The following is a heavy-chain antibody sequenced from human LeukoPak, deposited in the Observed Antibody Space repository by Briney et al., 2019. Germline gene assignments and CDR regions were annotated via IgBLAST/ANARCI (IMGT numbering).Heavy chain of an antibody. J-gene: IGHJ6*03. V-gene: IGHV1-2*02. CDR3: ARDSTSSSFDYYYYYMNV. CDR2: INPNSGGT. D-gene: IGHD6-6*01. Sequence: ASVKVSCKASGYTFTGYYMHWVRQAPGQGLEWMGWINPNSGGTNYAQKFQGRVTMTRVTSISTAYMELSRLRSDDTAVYYCARDSTSSSFDYYYYYMNVWGKGTTVTVSS. CDR1: GYTFTGYY.